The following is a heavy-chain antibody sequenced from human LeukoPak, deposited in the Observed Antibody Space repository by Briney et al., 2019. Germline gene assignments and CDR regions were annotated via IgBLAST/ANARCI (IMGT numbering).Heavy chain of an antibody. CDR1: GYTFTSYG. CDR3: ARDLGAYGDEFHFDY. V-gene: IGHV1-18*01. D-gene: IGHD4-17*01. CDR2: ISAYNGNT. J-gene: IGHJ4*02. Sequence: ASVKVSCKASGYTFTSYGISWVRQAPGQGLEWMGWISAYNGNTDYAQKLQGRVTMTTDTSTSTAYMELRSLRSDDTAVYYCARDLGAYGDEFHFDYWGQGTLVTVSS.